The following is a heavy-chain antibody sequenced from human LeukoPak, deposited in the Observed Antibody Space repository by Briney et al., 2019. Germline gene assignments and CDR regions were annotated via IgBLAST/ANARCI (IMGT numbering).Heavy chain of an antibody. Sequence: HPGGSLRLSCAASGFTSSSYGMHWVRQAPGKGLEWVAVIWYDGSKKYYADSVKGRFTISRDNSKNTLYLQMNSLRAEDTAVYYCARLYSSGWYLDYWGQGTLVTVSS. D-gene: IGHD6-19*01. V-gene: IGHV3-33*01. CDR1: GFTSSSYG. CDR3: ARLYSSGWYLDY. CDR2: IWYDGSKK. J-gene: IGHJ4*02.